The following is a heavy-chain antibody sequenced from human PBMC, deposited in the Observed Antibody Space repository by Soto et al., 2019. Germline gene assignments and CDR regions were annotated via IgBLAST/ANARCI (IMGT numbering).Heavy chain of an antibody. CDR2: IDPSDSYT. J-gene: IGHJ3*02. CDR1: GYSFTSYL. D-gene: IGHD2-2*01. V-gene: IGHV5-10-1*01. Sequence: GESLKISFKGSGYSFTSYLISWVRQMPVKGLEWMGRIDPSDSYTNYSPSFQGQVTISADKSISTAYLQWSSLKASDTAMYYCASYPSIVVVPAAPLDAFDISGQGTIVT. CDR3: ASYPSIVVVPAAPLDAFDI.